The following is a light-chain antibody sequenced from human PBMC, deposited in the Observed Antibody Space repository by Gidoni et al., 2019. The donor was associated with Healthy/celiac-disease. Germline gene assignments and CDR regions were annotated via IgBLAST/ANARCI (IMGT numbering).Light chain of an antibody. CDR2: AAS. CDR3: QQLNSYPSYT. V-gene: IGKV1-9*01. J-gene: IGKJ2*01. Sequence: DIQLTQSPSFLSASVGDRVTITCRASQGISSYVAWYQQKPGKAPKLLIYAASTLQSGVPSRFSGSGSGTEFTLTISSLQPEDFATYYCQQLNSYPSYTFGQGTKLEIK. CDR1: QGISSY.